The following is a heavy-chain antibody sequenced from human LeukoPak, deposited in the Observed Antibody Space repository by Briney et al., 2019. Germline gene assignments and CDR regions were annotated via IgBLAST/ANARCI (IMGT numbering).Heavy chain of an antibody. J-gene: IGHJ4*02. D-gene: IGHD4-11*01. V-gene: IGHV4-59*08. CDR3: ARGTVTTRYFDY. CDR2: IHYTGGT. Sequence: KPSETLSLTCTVSGGSISGDYWSWIRQSPGEGLESIGYIHYTGGTNYNPSLKSRVTMSVDMSKNQLSLKLISVTAADTAVYSCARGTVTTRYFDYWGQGTLVTVSS. CDR1: GGSISGDY.